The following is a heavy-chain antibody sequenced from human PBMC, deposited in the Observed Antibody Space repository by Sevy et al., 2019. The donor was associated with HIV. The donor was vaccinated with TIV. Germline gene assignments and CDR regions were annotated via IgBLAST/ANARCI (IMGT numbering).Heavy chain of an antibody. CDR3: ARDGRMRQQLGTYDY. D-gene: IGHD6-13*01. CDR1: GGSISSYY. V-gene: IGHV4-59*01. Sequence: SETLSLTCTVSGGSISSYYWSWIRQPPGKGLEWIGYIYYSGSTNYNPSLKSRVTISVDTSKNQFSLKLSSVTAADTAVYYCARDGRMRQQLGTYDYWGQGTLVTVSS. CDR2: IYYSGST. J-gene: IGHJ4*02.